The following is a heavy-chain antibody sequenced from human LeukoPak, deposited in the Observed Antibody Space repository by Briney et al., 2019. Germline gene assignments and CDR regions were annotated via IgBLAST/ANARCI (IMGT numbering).Heavy chain of an antibody. Sequence: ASVKVPCKASGYTFTSYDINWVRQATGQGLEWMGWMNPNSGNTGYAQKFQGRVTMTRNTSISTAYMELSSLRSEDTAVYYCARHPPGGYSYQKGNWFDPWGQGTLVTVSS. V-gene: IGHV1-8*01. J-gene: IGHJ5*02. CDR3: ARHPPGGYSYQKGNWFDP. D-gene: IGHD5-18*01. CDR1: GYTFTSYD. CDR2: MNPNSGNT.